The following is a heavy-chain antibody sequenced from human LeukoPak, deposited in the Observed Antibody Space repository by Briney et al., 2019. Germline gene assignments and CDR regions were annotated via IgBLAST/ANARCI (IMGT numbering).Heavy chain of an antibody. Sequence: ASVTVSCKASGYTFTSYDINWVRQATGQGLEWMGWMNPNSGNTGYAQKFQGRVTMTTNTSISTAYMEQSSLRSEDTAVYYCARREYGSGSYHLVYWGQGTLVTVSS. V-gene: IGHV1-8*01. J-gene: IGHJ4*02. CDR2: MNPNSGNT. CDR3: ARREYGSGSYHLVY. D-gene: IGHD3-10*01. CDR1: GYTFTSYD.